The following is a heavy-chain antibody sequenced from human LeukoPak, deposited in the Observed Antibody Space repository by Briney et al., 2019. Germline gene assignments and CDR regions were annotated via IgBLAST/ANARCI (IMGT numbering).Heavy chain of an antibody. CDR1: GGSISSSSYC. J-gene: IGHJ5*02. CDR2: IYYSGSS. D-gene: IGHD1-14*01. CDR3: ARVAYGSSWFDP. V-gene: IGHV4-39*07. Sequence: SASQSLTWTVSGGSISSSSYCWGWLREPPGKGLEWTGSIYYSGSSFYNPSLKTRVTISVDTSKNQFSLKLSSVTAADTAVYYCARVAYGSSWFDPWGQGTLVTVSS.